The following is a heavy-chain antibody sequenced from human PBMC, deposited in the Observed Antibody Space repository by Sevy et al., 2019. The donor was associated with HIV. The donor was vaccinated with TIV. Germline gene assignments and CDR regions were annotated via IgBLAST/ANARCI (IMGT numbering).Heavy chain of an antibody. CDR2: FYNSGNT. V-gene: IGHV4-30-4*01. J-gene: IGHJ3*02. Sequence: SETLSLTCTVSGGSISSDNYYWSWIRQPPGKGPEWVGSFYNSGNTYYNPSLKSRVSISVDTYKNQFSLKVTSVTAADTAVYYCEKPRGGATNAAFDIWGQGTMVTVSS. CDR3: EKPRGGATNAAFDI. D-gene: IGHD1-26*01. CDR1: GGSISSDNYY.